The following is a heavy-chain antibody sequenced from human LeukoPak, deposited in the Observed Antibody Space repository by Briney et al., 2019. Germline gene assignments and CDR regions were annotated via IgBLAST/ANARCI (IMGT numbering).Heavy chain of an antibody. Sequence: GGSLRLSCSASGFTFSRYIMHWDRQAPGKGLEYVSAITSNGDTTYYADSVKGRVTISRDNSKNTLYLQMSSLRAEDTAVYYCVKDDSYYYDSSGRDSWGQGTLVTVSS. CDR1: GFTFSRYI. J-gene: IGHJ4*02. CDR2: ITSNGDTT. D-gene: IGHD3-22*01. CDR3: VKDDSYYYDSSGRDS. V-gene: IGHV3-64D*09.